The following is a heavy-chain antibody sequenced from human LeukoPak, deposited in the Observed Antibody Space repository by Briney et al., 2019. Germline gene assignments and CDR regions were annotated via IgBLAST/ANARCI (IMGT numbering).Heavy chain of an antibody. J-gene: IGHJ4*02. D-gene: IGHD3/OR15-3a*01. CDR3: ARPSFRTGPYFDH. CDR1: GFTFTDYW. V-gene: IGHV3-7*01. CDR2: IEEYGNEV. Sequence: PGGSLRLSCEVSGFTFTDYWMGWVRQAPGKGLEWVANIEEYGNEVRYVDSVKGRFTIFRDNTKTSLYLQMNNLRVEDTAVYYCARPSFRTGPYFDHWGQGALVTVSS.